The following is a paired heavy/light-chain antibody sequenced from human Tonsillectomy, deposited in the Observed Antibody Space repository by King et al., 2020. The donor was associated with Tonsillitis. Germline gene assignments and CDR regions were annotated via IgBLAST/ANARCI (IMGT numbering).Light chain of an antibody. V-gene: IGLV2-23*01. CDR3: CAYAGASTYV. Sequence: QSALTQPASVSGSAGQSITISCIGSSSDIGGYNFVSWYQQHPGKAPKLVIYDGTKRPSGTPNRFSGSRSGNTASLTISGLQAEDEADYHCCAYAGASTYVFGTGTKVTV. CDR2: DGT. CDR1: SSDIGGYNF. J-gene: IGLJ1*01.
Heavy chain of an antibody. Sequence: QVQLVDSGGGVVQPGGSLTLSCSVSGFSLTSHAVHWVRQTPAKGLEWVAVIGYHGQKKFYAYSVSGRFTISRDNSSDTVYLQLSNLRTEDTAVYYCARDGDLAVPRSFDAWGQGTLVSVS. D-gene: IGHD6-19*01. J-gene: IGHJ4*02. CDR1: GFSLTSHA. CDR2: IGYHGQKK. CDR3: ARDGDLAVPRSFDA. V-gene: IGHV3-30*04.